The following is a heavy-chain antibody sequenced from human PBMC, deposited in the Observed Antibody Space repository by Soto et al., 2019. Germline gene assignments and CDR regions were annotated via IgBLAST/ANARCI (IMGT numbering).Heavy chain of an antibody. Sequence: GGSLRLSCAASGFTFSNAWMSWVRQAPGKGLEWVGRIKSKTDGGTTDYAAPVKGRFTISRDESKNTLYLQMNSLKTEDTAVYYCATMAESGYRGYDAKDYWGQGTLVTVSS. J-gene: IGHJ4*02. CDR3: ATMAESGYRGYDAKDY. CDR2: IKSKTDGGTT. V-gene: IGHV3-15*01. D-gene: IGHD5-12*01. CDR1: GFTFSNAW.